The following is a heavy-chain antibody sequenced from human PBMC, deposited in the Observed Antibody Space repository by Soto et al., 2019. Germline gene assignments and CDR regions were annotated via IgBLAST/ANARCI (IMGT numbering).Heavy chain of an antibody. Sequence: SETLSLTCTVSGGSIYRSGYYWGWICQPPGRGLEWIGNIDYNGVTYSNPSLKSRVTISRDTSKNQFSLKLTSVTAADTALYYCGKVLVGATGHTDSDSWGPGTLVTVSS. V-gene: IGHV4-39*01. D-gene: IGHD2-15*01. J-gene: IGHJ4*02. CDR2: IDYNGVT. CDR1: GGSIYRSGYY. CDR3: GKVLVGATGHTDSDS.